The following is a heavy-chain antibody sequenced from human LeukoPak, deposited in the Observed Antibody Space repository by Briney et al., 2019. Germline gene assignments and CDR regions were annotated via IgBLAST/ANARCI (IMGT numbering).Heavy chain of an antibody. CDR3: ASPFAARPNDY. V-gene: IGHV4-39*01. J-gene: IGHJ4*02. Sequence: PETLSLTCTVSGGSISSSSYYWGWIRQPPGKGLEWIGRIYYSGSTYYNPSLKSRVTISVDTSKNQFSLKLSSVTAADTAVYYCASPFAARPNDYWGQGTLVTVSS. CDR2: IYYSGST. D-gene: IGHD6-6*01. CDR1: GGSISSSSYY.